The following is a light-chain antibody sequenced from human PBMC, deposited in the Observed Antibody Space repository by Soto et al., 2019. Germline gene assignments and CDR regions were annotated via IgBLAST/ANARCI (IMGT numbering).Light chain of an antibody. Sequence: EIVLTQSPATLSLSPGERATLSCRASQSVSSYLAWYQQKPGQAPRLLIYDASNRVTGIPAKFSASGSGTDFALNISILEAEDFAVYYCHQRSKWLHAFGKVKNLEIK. CDR2: DAS. CDR1: QSVSSY. V-gene: IGKV3-11*01. J-gene: IGKJ2*01. CDR3: HQRSKWLHA.